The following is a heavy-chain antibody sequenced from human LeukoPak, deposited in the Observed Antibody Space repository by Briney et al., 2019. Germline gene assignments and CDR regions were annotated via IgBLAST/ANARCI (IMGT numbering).Heavy chain of an antibody. CDR3: AKGYYYGSGTYADPFDY. CDR1: GGSISSGGYS. J-gene: IGHJ4*02. D-gene: IGHD3-10*01. CDR2: IYHSGST. Sequence: SGTLSLTCAVSGGSISSGGYSWNWIRQPPGKGLESIGYIYHSGSTYYNPSLKSRVTISVDRSKNQFSLKLSSVTAADTAVYYCAKGYYYGSGTYADPFDYWGQGTLVTVSS. V-gene: IGHV4-30-2*01.